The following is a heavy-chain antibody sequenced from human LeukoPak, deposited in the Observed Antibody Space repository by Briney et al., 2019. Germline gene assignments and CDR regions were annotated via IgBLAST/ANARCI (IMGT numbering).Heavy chain of an antibody. J-gene: IGHJ4*02. V-gene: IGHV3-23*01. D-gene: IGHD6-13*01. CDR1: GFTFSSNV. Sequence: PGGSLRLSCAASGFTFSSNVMSWVRQAPGKGLEWVSSISGSDASTSYSDSGKGPFTISTDKSKNTLYLQMNSLRAEDTDVYYCAGSSSWYRQGDYWAQGPLVTASS. CDR2: ISGSDAST. CDR3: AGSSSWYRQGDY.